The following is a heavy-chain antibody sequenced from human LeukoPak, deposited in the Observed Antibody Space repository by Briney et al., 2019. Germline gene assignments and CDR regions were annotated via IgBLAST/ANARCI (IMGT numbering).Heavy chain of an antibody. CDR3: ARDPNRYYGSGSYYNARFNF. CDR2: ISYDESVK. CDR1: GFNFNNYA. D-gene: IGHD3-10*01. J-gene: IGHJ4*02. Sequence: AGGSLRLSCAVSGFNFNNYALHWVRQAPGKGLEWVAVISYDESVKYYAVSVKGRFTISRDISKSALYLQMNSLRADDTAVYYCARDPNRYYGSGSYYNARFNFWGQGTLVTVPS. V-gene: IGHV3-30*04.